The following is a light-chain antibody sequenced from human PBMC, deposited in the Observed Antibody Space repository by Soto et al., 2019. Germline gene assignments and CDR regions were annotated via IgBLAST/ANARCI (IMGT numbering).Light chain of an antibody. J-gene: IGKJ2*01. CDR2: GAS. V-gene: IGKV3-20*01. Sequence: ELVLTQSPGTLSLSPGEIATLSFRASPSVSSSYLAWSQQTPGQAPRLLIYGASSRATGIPDRFSGSGSGTDFTLQISRLEPEDFVVYYCQQYGSSPTRSDTFGQGNKLEIK. CDR1: PSVSSSY. CDR3: QQYGSSPTRSDT.